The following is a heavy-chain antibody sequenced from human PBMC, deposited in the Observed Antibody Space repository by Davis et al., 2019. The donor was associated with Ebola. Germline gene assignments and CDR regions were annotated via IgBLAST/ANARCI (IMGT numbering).Heavy chain of an antibody. CDR2: INPNSGGT. CDR1: GYTFTGYY. V-gene: IGHV1-2*06. J-gene: IGHJ4*02. Sequence: AASVKVSCKASGYTFTGYYMHWVRQAPGQGLEWMGRINPNSGGTNYAQKFQGRVTITADKSTSTAYMELSSLRSEDTAVYYCAREDGYNYSFDYWGQGTLVTVSS. CDR3: AREDGYNYSFDY. D-gene: IGHD5-24*01.